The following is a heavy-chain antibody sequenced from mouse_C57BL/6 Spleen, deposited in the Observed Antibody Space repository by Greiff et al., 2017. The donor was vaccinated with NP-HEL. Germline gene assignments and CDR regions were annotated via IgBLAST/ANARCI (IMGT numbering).Heavy chain of an antibody. D-gene: IGHD1-1*01. Sequence: VQLQQSGAELARPGASVKLSCKASGYTFTSYGISWVKQRTGQGLEWIGEIYPRSGNTYYNEKFKGKATLTADKSSSTAYMELRSLTSEDSAVYYCAIEVDTTVVATGGYYFDYWGQGTTLTVSS. V-gene: IGHV1-81*01. CDR3: AIEVDTTVVATGGYYFDY. CDR2: IYPRSGNT. J-gene: IGHJ2*01. CDR1: GYTFTSYG.